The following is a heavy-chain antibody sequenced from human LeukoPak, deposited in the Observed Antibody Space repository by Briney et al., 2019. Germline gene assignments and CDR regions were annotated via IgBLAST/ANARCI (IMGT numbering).Heavy chain of an antibody. J-gene: IGHJ5*01. V-gene: IGHV1-69*13. CDR3: TRGPVGTTHDS. CDR2: FIPLFGTA. CDR1: GDTFNNYA. D-gene: IGHD1-7*01. Sequence: GASVKVSCKASGDTFNNYAVNWVRQAPGQGLEWMGAFIPLFGTANYAHNFQGRVTITADGSTSTAYMELTSLKSEDTAVYYCTRGPVGTTHDSWGQGTPVTVSS.